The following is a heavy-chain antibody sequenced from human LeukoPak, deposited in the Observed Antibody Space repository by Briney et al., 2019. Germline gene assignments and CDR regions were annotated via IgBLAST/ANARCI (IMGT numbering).Heavy chain of an antibody. V-gene: IGHV3-48*01. CDR3: ARDAPGGRHYYYYYMDV. CDR1: GFTFSSYS. D-gene: IGHD3-16*01. CDR2: ISSSSSTI. Sequence: GGSLRLSCAASGFTFSSYSMNWVRQAPGKGLEWVSYISSSSSTIYYADSVKGRFTISRDNAKNSPYLQMNSLRAEDTAVYYCARDAPGGRHYYYYYMDVWGKGTTVTVSS. J-gene: IGHJ6*03.